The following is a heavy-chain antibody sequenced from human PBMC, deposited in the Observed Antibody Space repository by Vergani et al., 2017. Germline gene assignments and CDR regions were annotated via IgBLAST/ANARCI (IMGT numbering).Heavy chain of an antibody. CDR3: ARPHYFRSWFDP. D-gene: IGHD2/OR15-2a*01. V-gene: IGHV4-34*01. J-gene: IGHJ5*02. Sequence: QVQLQQWGAGLLKPSETLSLTCAVYGGSFSGYYWSWIRQPPGKGLEWVGEINHSGSTNYNPSPKSRVTISVDTSKNQFSLKLSSVTAAETAVYYCARPHYFRSWFDPWGQGTLVTVSS. CDR1: GGSFSGYY. CDR2: INHSGST.